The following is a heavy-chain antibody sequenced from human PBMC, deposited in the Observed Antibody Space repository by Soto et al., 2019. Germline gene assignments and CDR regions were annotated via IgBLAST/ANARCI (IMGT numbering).Heavy chain of an antibody. CDR2: ISSSSSTI. Sequence: PGGSLRLSCAASGFTFSSYSMNWVRQAPGKGLEWVSYISSSSSTIYYADSVKGRFTISRDNAKNSLYLQMNSLRAEDTAVYYCARVGATWGRYCSSTSCYAGGYYYMDVWGKGTTVTVSS. D-gene: IGHD2-2*01. CDR1: GFTFSSYS. CDR3: ARVGATWGRYCSSTSCYAGGYYYMDV. V-gene: IGHV3-48*01. J-gene: IGHJ6*03.